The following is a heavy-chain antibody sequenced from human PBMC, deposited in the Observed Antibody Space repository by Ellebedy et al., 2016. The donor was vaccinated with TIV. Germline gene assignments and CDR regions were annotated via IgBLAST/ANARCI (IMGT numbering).Heavy chain of an antibody. CDR1: GFTFSSYA. Sequence: GESLKISCAASGFTFSSYAMSWVRQAPGKGLEWVSVISGSGGDTSYAGSVKGRFTISRDNAKNTLYLQMHSLRAEDTAVYYCAKSHDSSGYHYVGAFDIWGQGTMVTASS. CDR2: ISGSGGDT. J-gene: IGHJ3*02. D-gene: IGHD3-22*01. CDR3: AKSHDSSGYHYVGAFDI. V-gene: IGHV3-23*01.